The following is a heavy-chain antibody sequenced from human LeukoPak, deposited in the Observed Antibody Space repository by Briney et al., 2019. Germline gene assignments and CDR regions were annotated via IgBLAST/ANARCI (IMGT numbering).Heavy chain of an antibody. CDR1: GFTFHDYA. J-gene: IGHJ4*02. CDR2: ISWNSDNM. CDR3: AKAGCSSTTCYANC. D-gene: IGHD2-2*01. Sequence: GGSLRLSCAASGFTFHDYAMHWVRQAPGKGLEWVSSISWNSDNMGYADSVKGRFTISRDNAKNSLYLQMNSLRPEDMALYYCAKAGCSSTTCYANCWGQGTLVTVSS. V-gene: IGHV3-9*03.